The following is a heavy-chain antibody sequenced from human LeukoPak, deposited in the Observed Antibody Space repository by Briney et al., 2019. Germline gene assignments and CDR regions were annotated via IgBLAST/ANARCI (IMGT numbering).Heavy chain of an antibody. D-gene: IGHD3-10*01. V-gene: IGHV5-51*01. CDR3: ARLTYYGSGSYFSPSAFDI. CDR2: IYPGDSDT. J-gene: IGHJ3*02. CDR1: GYIFTTYW. Sequence: PGESLKISCKGSGYIFTTYWIGWVRQMPGKGLECMGIIYPGDSDTRYSPSFQGQVTISADKSISTAYLQWSSLKASDTAIYYCARLTYYGSGSYFSPSAFDIWGQGTMVTVSS.